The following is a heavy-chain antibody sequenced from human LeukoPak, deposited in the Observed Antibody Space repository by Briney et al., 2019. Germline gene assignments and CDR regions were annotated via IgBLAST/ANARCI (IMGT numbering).Heavy chain of an antibody. D-gene: IGHD2/OR15-2a*01. J-gene: IGHJ3*02. CDR2: ISGSSDNT. CDR1: GFTFSDYD. V-gene: IGHV3-11*06. Sequence: PGGSLRLSCAASGFTFSDYDMTWIRQAPGKGLEWLSYISGSSDNTNYADSVQGRFIISRDNAKNSLYLQMNSLRAEDTAVYYCARDQEFAFDIWGQGTMVTVSS. CDR3: ARDQEFAFDI.